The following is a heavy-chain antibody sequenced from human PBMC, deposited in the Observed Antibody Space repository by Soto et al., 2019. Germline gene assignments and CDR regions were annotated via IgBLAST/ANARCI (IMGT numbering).Heavy chain of an antibody. CDR2: IFYSGST. CDR1: GGSISSYY. CDR3: ACMIGDPDLSFAS. V-gene: IGHV4-59*01. D-gene: IGHD3-10*02. Sequence: QVQLQESGPGLVKPSETLSLTCTVSGGSISSYYWSWIRQPPGKGLEWIGFIFYSGSTSYNPSLKSLVTISTDSVEYHYSLKLNSVTAADTAVYSFACMIGDPDLSFASWGQGTLVAVSS. J-gene: IGHJ5*01.